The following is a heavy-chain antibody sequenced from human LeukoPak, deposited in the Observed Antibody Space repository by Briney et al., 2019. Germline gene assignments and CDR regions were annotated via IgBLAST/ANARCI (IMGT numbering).Heavy chain of an antibody. CDR3: ARDLGVIVARRMGYYYMDV. D-gene: IGHD5-12*01. J-gene: IGHJ6*03. V-gene: IGHV1-18*01. CDR2: ISGYNGHT. Sequence: ASVKVSCKASGYTFTSYGISWVRQAPGQGLEWMGWISGYNGHTKYAQKFQGRVTMTTDTSTSTAYMELRSLRSDDTAVYYCARDLGVIVARRMGYYYMDVWGKGTTVTISS. CDR1: GYTFTSYG.